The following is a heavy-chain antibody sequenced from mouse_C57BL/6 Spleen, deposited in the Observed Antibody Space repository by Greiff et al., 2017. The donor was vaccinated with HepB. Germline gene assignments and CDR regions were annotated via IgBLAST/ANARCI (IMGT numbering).Heavy chain of an antibody. CDR1: GFTFTDYY. CDR2: IRNKANGYTT. D-gene: IGHD2-2*01. Sequence: EVKLMESGGGLVQPGGSLSLSCAASGFTFTDYYMSWVRQPPGKALEWLGFIRNKANGYTTEYSASVKGRFTISRDNSQSILYLQMNALRAEDSATYYCARSLWLRGYYFDYWGQGTTLTVSS. CDR3: ARSLWLRGYYFDY. J-gene: IGHJ2*01. V-gene: IGHV7-3*01.